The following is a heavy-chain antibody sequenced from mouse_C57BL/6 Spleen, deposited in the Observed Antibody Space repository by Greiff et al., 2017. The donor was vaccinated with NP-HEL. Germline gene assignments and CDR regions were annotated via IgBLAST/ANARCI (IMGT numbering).Heavy chain of an antibody. Sequence: EVQLQQSGPELVKPGASVKISCKASGYSFTGYYMNWVKQSPEKSLEWIGEINPSTGGTTYNQKFKAKATLTVDKSSSTAYMQLKSLTSEDSAVYYCARSSYYGSSWYFDVWGTGTTVTVSS. CDR2: INPSTGGT. CDR3: ARSSYYGSSWYFDV. V-gene: IGHV1-42*01. CDR1: GYSFTGYY. J-gene: IGHJ1*03. D-gene: IGHD1-1*01.